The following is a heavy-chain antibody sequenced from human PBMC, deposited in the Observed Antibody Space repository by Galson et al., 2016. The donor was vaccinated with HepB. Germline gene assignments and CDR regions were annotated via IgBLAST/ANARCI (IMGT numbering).Heavy chain of an antibody. CDR3: ARADNYYASGTYHGTFDI. Sequence: ETLSLTCTVSGGSISSYYWSWVRQPPGRGLEWIGYISYSGSTNYNPSPKSRVTVSVDTSKNQFSLRLSSVTAADTAVYYCARADNYYASGTYHGTFDIWGQGTMVTVSS. D-gene: IGHD3-10*01. CDR2: ISYSGST. J-gene: IGHJ3*02. CDR1: GGSISSYY. V-gene: IGHV4-59*01.